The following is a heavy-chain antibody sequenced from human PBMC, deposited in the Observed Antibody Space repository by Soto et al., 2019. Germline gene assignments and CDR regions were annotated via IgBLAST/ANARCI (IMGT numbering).Heavy chain of an antibody. D-gene: IGHD5-12*01. V-gene: IGHV4-61*03. Sequence: SETLSLTCTVSGGSVSSEHYYWNWIRQPPGKGLEWIGYFFYTGSTNYNPSPESRLTMSVDMSKNHFSLKLSSVTAADTAVYYCAGGTDGKKVAYWGQGTLVTVSS. CDR1: GGSVSSEHYY. J-gene: IGHJ4*02. CDR3: AGGTDGKKVAY. CDR2: FFYTGST.